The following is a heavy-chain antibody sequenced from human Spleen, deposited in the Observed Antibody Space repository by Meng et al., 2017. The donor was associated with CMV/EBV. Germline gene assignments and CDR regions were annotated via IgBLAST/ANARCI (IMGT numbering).Heavy chain of an antibody. CDR1: GYTFTTYD. V-gene: IGHV1-8*01. D-gene: IGHD3-16*01. CDR3: VRGGGRVGHNWFDT. J-gene: IGHJ5*02. Sequence: ASVKVSFKASGYTFTTYDVNWVRQATGRRLEWMGWMNPKTENAGYAQRFQGRVTMTRDTLRSTASLELSSLRSEDTAVYYCVRGGGRVGHNWFDTWGQGTLVTVSS. CDR2: MNPKTENA.